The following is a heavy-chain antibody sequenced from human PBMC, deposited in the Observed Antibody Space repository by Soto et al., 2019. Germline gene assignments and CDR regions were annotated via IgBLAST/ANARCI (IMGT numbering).Heavy chain of an antibody. V-gene: IGHV1-46*01. CDR1: GYTFINFF. J-gene: IGHJ3*02. Sequence: QVQLVQSGAEVQKPGASVKISCETSGYTFINFFIHWVRQAPGQGLEWVGIINPSSGSTTYSQKFHGRGTMTRDTSTHTVYMEVSSLRSDDTAVYYFARSHCSGGSCYLGAFDIWGKGTMVTVSS. CDR3: ARSHCSGGSCYLGAFDI. CDR2: INPSSGST. D-gene: IGHD2-15*01.